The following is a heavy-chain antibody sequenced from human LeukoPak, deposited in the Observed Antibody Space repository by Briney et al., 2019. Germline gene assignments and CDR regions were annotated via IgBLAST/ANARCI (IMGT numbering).Heavy chain of an antibody. D-gene: IGHD4-17*01. Sequence: AGSLTLTCAASGFTFSSYKMNWVRQAQGKGLDWVSYISSSGSTIYYEDSVKGRVTISRDNAKNSLYLQVNSLRAEDTAVYYCARGRTTVTRIGQPNDYWGRGTLVTVSS. CDR1: GFTFSSYK. J-gene: IGHJ4*02. CDR3: ARGRTTVTRIGQPNDY. V-gene: IGHV3-48*03. CDR2: ISSSGSTI.